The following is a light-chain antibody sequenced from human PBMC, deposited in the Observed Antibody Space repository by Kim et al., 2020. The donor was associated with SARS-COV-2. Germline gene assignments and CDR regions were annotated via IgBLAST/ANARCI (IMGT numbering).Light chain of an antibody. J-gene: IGKJ1*01. CDR2: GAS. CDR3: QQYNNWPMT. CDR1: QSVSRY. V-gene: IGKV3-15*01. Sequence: AVPGESTTLSCTTHQSVSRYLSWYQQKPGQAPRLLIYGASTRATGIPARFSGSGSGTEFTLTISSLQSEDVAVYYCQQYNNWPMTFGRGTKVDIK.